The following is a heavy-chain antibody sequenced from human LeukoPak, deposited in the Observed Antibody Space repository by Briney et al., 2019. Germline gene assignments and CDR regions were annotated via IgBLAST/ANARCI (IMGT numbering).Heavy chain of an antibody. CDR1: GFTFSSYD. D-gene: IGHD5-18*01. J-gene: IGHJ4*02. Sequence: GGSLRLSCAASGFTFSSYDMHWVRQATGKGLEWVSAIGTAGDTYYPGSVKGRFTISRENAKNSLYLQMNSLRAGDTAVYYCARFRGYSYGYDYWGQGTLVTVSS. CDR2: IGTAGDT. V-gene: IGHV3-13*01. CDR3: ARFRGYSYGYDY.